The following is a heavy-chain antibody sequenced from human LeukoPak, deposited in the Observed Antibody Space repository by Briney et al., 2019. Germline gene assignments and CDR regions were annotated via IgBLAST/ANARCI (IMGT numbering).Heavy chain of an antibody. D-gene: IGHD3-22*01. CDR1: GGTLSSYA. J-gene: IGHJ4*02. CDR2: IIPILHSP. CDR3: ARGPYYYDSSGYSHFDY. Sequence: SVKVSCKASGGTLSSYAIGWVRQAPGQGLEWMGGIIPILHSPNYAQRFQGRVTITTDESTRTAYMELSSLRSEDTAVYYCARGPYYYDSSGYSHFDYWGQGTLVTVSS. V-gene: IGHV1-69*05.